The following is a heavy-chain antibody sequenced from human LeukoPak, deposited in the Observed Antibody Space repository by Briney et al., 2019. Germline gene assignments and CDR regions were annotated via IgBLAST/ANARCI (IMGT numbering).Heavy chain of an antibody. V-gene: IGHV3-7*01. Sequence: GGSLRLSCVGAGFTFSDYWMSWVRQAPGKGLEWVANIKPDGSEKDYVDALQGRFTISRDNAKNSLYLQMNSLRAEDTAVYYCARWLELMRNFDWWGQGTLVTVSS. D-gene: IGHD5-24*01. CDR1: GFTFSDYW. CDR2: IKPDGSEK. J-gene: IGHJ4*02. CDR3: ARWLELMRNFDW.